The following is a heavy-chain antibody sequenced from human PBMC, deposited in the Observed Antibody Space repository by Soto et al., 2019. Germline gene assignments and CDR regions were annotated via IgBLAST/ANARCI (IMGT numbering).Heavy chain of an antibody. CDR3: AKDVATNYYYMDA. V-gene: IGHV3-9*01. Sequence: EVQLVESGGGLVQPGRSLRLSCAASGFIFDDCAMHWVRQTPGKGLEWVSGISWNSGSIGYADSVNGRFTISKDNAKNSLYLQMNSLSAEDTALYYCAKDVATNYYYMDAWAKGTTVTVSS. CDR2: ISWNSGSI. D-gene: IGHD5-12*01. J-gene: IGHJ6*03. CDR1: GFIFDDCA.